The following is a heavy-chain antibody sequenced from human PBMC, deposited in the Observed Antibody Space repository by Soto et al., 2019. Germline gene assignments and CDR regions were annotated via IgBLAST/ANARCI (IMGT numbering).Heavy chain of an antibody. D-gene: IGHD3-16*02. Sequence: VQLVESGGGVVQPGRSLRLSCAASGFTFSSYGMHWVRQAPGKGLEWVAVISYDGSNKYYADSVKGRFTISRDNSKNTLYLQMNSLRAEDTAVYYCAKDHSRSGTFGGVIVGGPADYWGQGTLVTVSS. J-gene: IGHJ4*02. CDR2: ISYDGSNK. V-gene: IGHV3-30*18. CDR1: GFTFSSYG. CDR3: AKDHSRSGTFGGVIVGGPADY.